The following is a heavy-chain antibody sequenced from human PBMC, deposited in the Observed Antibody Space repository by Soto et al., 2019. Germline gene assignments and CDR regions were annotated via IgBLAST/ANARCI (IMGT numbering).Heavy chain of an antibody. J-gene: IGHJ4*02. CDR1: GGSFSGYY. CDR2: INHSGST. CDR3: ASRYSSSWYDY. V-gene: IGHV4-34*01. D-gene: IGHD6-13*01. Sequence: PSETLSLTCAVYGGSFSGYYWSWIRQPPGKGLEWIGEINHSGSTNYNPSIKSRVTISVDTSKNQFSLKLSSVTAADTAVYYCASRYSSSWYDYWGQGTLVTVSS.